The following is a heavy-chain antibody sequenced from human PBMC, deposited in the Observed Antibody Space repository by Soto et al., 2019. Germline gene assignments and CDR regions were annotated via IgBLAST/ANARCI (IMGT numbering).Heavy chain of an antibody. D-gene: IGHD2-15*01. CDR1: GYTFTGYY. V-gene: IGHV1-2*04. CDR3: ARGYCSGGSCRGAFDI. CDR2: INPNSGGT. J-gene: IGHJ3*02. Sequence: GASVKVSCKASGYTFTGYYMHWVRQAPGQGLEWMGWINPNSGGTNYAQKFQGWVTMTRDTSISTAYMELSRLRSDDTAVYYCARGYCSGGSCRGAFDIWGQGTMVT.